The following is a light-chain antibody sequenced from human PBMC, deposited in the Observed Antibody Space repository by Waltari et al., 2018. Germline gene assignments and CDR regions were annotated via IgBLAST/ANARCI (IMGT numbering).Light chain of an antibody. CDR3: QQTYSTPWT. V-gene: IGKV1-39*01. CDR2: AAS. CDR1: QSISTY. J-gene: IGKJ1*01. Sequence: DIQMTQSPSSLSASIGDRVTIACRASQSISTYLSWYQQKPGRAPNLLIYAASTLQSGVPSRFSGRGSGTDFTLTISSLQPEDFATYYCQQTYSTPWTFGQGTKVDIK.